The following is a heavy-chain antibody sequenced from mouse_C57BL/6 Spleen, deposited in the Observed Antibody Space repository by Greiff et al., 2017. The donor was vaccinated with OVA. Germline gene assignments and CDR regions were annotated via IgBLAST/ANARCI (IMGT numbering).Heavy chain of an antibody. CDR1: GYAFSSYW. CDR3: ARGGSSGYGY. V-gene: IGHV1-80*01. Sequence: VMLVESGAELVKPGASVKISCKASGYAFSSYWMNWVKQRPGKGLEWIGQIYPGDGDTNYNGKFKGKATLTADKSSSTAYMQLSSLTSEDSAVYFCARGGSSGYGYWGQGTTLTVSS. J-gene: IGHJ2*01. CDR2: IYPGDGDT. D-gene: IGHD3-2*02.